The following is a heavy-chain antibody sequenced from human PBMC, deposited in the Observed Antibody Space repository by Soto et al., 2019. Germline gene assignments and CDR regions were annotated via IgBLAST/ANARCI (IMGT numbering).Heavy chain of an antibody. J-gene: IGHJ4*02. CDR2: IYYTGST. V-gene: IGHV4-39*01. CDR3: SRHLKLSSGLDY. CDR1: GGSISSSSYY. D-gene: IGHD6-19*01. Sequence: QLQLQESGPGLVKPSETLSLTCTVSGGSISSSSYYWGWIRQPPGKGLEWIGSIYYTGSTYYNPSRKSRVTISVDTFKKQFPLKLSAVTAADTAVFYCSRHLKLSSGLDYWGQGTPGTGSS.